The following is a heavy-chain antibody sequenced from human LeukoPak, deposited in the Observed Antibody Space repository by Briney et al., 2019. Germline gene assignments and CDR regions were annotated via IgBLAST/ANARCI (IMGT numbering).Heavy chain of an antibody. CDR2: INHSGST. CDR3: ARMTTVVTNFDY. Sequence: SETLSLTCAVYGGSFSGYYWSWIRQPPGKGLEWIGEINHSGSTNYNPSLKSRVTISVDTSKNQFSLKLSSVTAADTAVYYCARMTTVVTNFDYWGQGTLVTVSS. D-gene: IGHD4-23*01. V-gene: IGHV4-34*01. CDR1: GGSFSGYY. J-gene: IGHJ4*02.